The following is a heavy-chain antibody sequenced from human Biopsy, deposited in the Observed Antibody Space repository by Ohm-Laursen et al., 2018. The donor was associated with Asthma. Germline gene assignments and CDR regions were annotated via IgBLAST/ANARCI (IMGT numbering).Heavy chain of an antibody. J-gene: IGHJ5*02. D-gene: IGHD6-19*01. Sequence: LSLTCTVSGASIKIDDHYWSWLRQPPGKGLEWFGFIHYSGSTSYNPSLKGGVTISVDTSKNQFSLKLSSVTAADTAVYYCARASVAASSNWFDPWGQGTLVTVSS. CDR3: ARASVAASSNWFDP. V-gene: IGHV4-30-4*01. CDR1: GASIKIDDHY. CDR2: IHYSGST.